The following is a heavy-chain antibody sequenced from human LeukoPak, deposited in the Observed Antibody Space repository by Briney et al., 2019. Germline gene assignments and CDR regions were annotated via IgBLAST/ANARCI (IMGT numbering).Heavy chain of an antibody. D-gene: IGHD3-3*01. CDR2: IKQDGSEK. J-gene: IGHJ3*02. V-gene: IGHV3-7*01. Sequence: PGGSLRLSCTASRFTFSSYWMNWVRQAPGKGLEWVANIKQDGSEKYYVDSVKGRFTISRDNAKNSPYLQMNSLRAEDTAMYYCVKPITISGATDAFDIWGQGTMVTVSS. CDR3: VKPITISGATDAFDI. CDR1: RFTFSSYW.